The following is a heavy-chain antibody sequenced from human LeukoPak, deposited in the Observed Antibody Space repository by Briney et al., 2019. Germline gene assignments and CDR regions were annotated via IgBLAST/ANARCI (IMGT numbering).Heavy chain of an antibody. J-gene: IGHJ5*02. CDR3: ARGEYSSSKNWFDP. CDR1: GFIFSSYG. Sequence: GGSLRLSCAASGFIFSSYGMHWVRQAPGKGLEWVAVISYDGSGKYYADSVKGRFTISRDNSKNTLYLQMNGLRAEDTAVYYCARGEYSSSKNWFDPWGQGTLLTVSS. D-gene: IGHD6-6*01. V-gene: IGHV3-30*03. CDR2: ISYDGSGK.